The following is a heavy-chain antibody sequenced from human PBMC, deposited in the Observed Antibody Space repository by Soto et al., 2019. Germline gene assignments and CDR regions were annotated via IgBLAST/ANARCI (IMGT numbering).Heavy chain of an antibody. CDR1: GGSVTSGDYW. CDR3: ARAQGSQRTYSAGQFDL. J-gene: IGHJ5*02. V-gene: IGHV4-31*03. D-gene: IGHD3-10*01. CDR2: IYSRGST. Sequence: QVQLQESGPGLVKPSETLSLTCTVSGGSVTSGDYWWTWIRQHPEKGLEWIGHIYSRGSTDYSPYLKSRVAISVDSSKTQFSLKVTSMTAADTAVYFCARAQGSQRTYSAGQFDLWGQGTLITVSS.